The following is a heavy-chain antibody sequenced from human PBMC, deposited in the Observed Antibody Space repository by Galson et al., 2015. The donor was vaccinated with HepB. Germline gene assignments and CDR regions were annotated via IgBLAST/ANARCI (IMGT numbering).Heavy chain of an antibody. CDR3: ARDMPYSSGWYLY. J-gene: IGHJ4*02. V-gene: IGHV1-18*04. CDR2: ISTNNGNT. D-gene: IGHD6-19*01. CDR1: GYTFTNYG. Sequence: SVKVSCKASGYTFTNYGISWVRQAPGQGLEWMGWISTNNGNTKYAQRVQGRVTMTTDTSTTTAYMELRSLRSDDTAVYYCARDMPYSSGWYLYWGQGTLVTVSS.